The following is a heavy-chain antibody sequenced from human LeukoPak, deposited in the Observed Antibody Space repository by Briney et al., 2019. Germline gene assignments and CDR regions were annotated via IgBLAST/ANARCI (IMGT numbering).Heavy chain of an antibody. CDR1: NGSFSDYY. CDR3: TRSPWGSHGAY. V-gene: IGHV4-34*01. J-gene: IGHJ4*02. Sequence: PSETLSLTCAVYNGSFSDYYWSWIRQPPGKGLEWIGEINHSGSTNYNPSLKSRVTISVDTSKNQFSLRLTSINAADTAVYYCTRSPWGSHGAYWGQGTLVTVSS. D-gene: IGHD3-16*01. CDR2: INHSGST.